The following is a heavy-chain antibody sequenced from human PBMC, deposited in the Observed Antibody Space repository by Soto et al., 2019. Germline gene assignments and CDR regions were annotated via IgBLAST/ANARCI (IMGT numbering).Heavy chain of an antibody. J-gene: IGHJ4*02. Sequence: PSETLSLTCAVYGGSFRGYYWSWIRQPPGKGLEWIGEINHSGSTNYNTSLKSRVTISVDTSKNQFSRKLSSVTAADTAVYYCARVRGYSYGYIYYWGQGTLVTVSS. V-gene: IGHV4-34*01. D-gene: IGHD5-18*01. CDR3: ARVRGYSYGYIYY. CDR2: INHSGST. CDR1: GGSFRGYY.